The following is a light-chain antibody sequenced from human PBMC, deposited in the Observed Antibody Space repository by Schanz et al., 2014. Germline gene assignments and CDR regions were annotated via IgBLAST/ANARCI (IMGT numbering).Light chain of an antibody. J-gene: IGLJ3*02. CDR1: SSDIGSYNL. Sequence: QSVLTQPASVSGSPGQSITISCTGTSSDIGSYNLVSWYRQHPGKAPKLIIYEASKRPSGVSNRFSGSKSGNTASLTISGLQAEDEADYYCCSYAGSYNFWVFGGGTKLTVL. CDR3: CSYAGSYNFWV. CDR2: EAS. V-gene: IGLV2-23*01.